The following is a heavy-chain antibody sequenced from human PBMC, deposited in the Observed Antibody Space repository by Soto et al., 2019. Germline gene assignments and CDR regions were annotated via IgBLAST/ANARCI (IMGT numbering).Heavy chain of an antibody. CDR1: GGSISSYY. CDR3: ARGGVVVIAAAHFDY. Sequence: PSETLSLTCTVSGGSISSYYWSWIRQPPGKGLEWIGYIYYSGSTNYNPSLKSRVTISVDTSKNQFSLKLSSVTAADTAVYYCARGGVVVIAAAHFDYWGQGTVVTVSS. D-gene: IGHD2-15*01. V-gene: IGHV4-59*08. CDR2: IYYSGST. J-gene: IGHJ4*02.